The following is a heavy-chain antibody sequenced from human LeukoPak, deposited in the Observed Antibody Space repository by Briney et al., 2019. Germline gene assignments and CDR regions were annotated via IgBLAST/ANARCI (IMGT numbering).Heavy chain of an antibody. CDR2: INHSGST. J-gene: IGHJ4*02. V-gene: IGHV4-34*01. Sequence: SETLSLTCAVYGGSFSGYYRSWIRQPPGKGLEWIGEINHSGSTNYNPSLKSRVTISVDTSKNQFSLKLGSVTAADTAVYYCARAKGPFDYWGQGTLVTVSS. CDR1: GGSFSGYY. CDR3: ARAKGPFDY.